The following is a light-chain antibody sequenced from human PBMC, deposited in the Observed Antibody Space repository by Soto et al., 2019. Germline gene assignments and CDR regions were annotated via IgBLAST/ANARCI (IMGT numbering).Light chain of an antibody. J-gene: IGKJ3*01. Sequence: EIVLRQSPATLSLSPGDRATLSCRASQSVSSYLAWYQQKSGQAPRLLIYDASNRATGIPARFSGSGSGTDFTLTISSLELEDFAVYYCQQRNSWPPTFGPGTKVDIK. V-gene: IGKV3-11*01. CDR2: DAS. CDR3: QQRNSWPPT. CDR1: QSVSSY.